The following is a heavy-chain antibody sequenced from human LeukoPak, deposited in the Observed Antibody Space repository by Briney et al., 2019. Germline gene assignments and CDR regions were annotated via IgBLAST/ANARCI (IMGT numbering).Heavy chain of an antibody. Sequence: ASVKVSCKASGYTFTGYYIHWVRQAAGQGLEWMGWMNPNSGNTGHAERFQGRVTMTRDTSITTAYMELSNLKSDDTAVYYCARGDQHCTSTSCYNYWGQGTLVTVSS. V-gene: IGHV1-8*02. J-gene: IGHJ4*02. CDR1: GYTFTGYY. CDR2: MNPNSGNT. D-gene: IGHD2-2*02. CDR3: ARGDQHCTSTSCYNY.